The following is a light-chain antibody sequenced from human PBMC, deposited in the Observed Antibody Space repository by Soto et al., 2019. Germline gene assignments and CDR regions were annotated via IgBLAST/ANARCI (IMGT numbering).Light chain of an antibody. J-gene: IGKJ3*01. CDR3: QQYYSYPPFT. Sequence: DIQMTQSPSSVSASVGDKVTISCRASEDVKSRLAWYQQTPGKAPKLLIYAASTLQSGVPSRFSGSGSGTDFTLTISCLQSEDFATYYCQQYYSYPPFTFGPGTKVDIK. V-gene: IGKV1-12*01. CDR2: AAS. CDR1: EDVKSR.